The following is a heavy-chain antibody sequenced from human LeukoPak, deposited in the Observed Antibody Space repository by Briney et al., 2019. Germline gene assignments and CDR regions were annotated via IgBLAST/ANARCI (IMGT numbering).Heavy chain of an antibody. Sequence: AGGSLRLSCAASGFTFSSYAMSWVRQAPGKGLEWVSAISGSGGSTYYADPVKGRFTISRDNSKNTVYLQMNSLRAEDTAVYYCAKTTIGYSSGRYPGWPVDYWGQGTLVTVSS. V-gene: IGHV3-23*01. J-gene: IGHJ4*02. CDR3: AKTTIGYSSGRYPGWPVDY. CDR1: GFTFSSYA. CDR2: ISGSGGST. D-gene: IGHD6-19*01.